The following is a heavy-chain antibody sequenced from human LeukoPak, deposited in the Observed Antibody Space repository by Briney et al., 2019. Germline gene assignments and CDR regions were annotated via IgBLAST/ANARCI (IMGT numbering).Heavy chain of an antibody. CDR3: ARGKAVPAAPGLSWFDP. J-gene: IGHJ5*02. V-gene: IGHV1-46*01. CDR1: GYTFTSYY. Sequence: ASVKVSCKAPGYTFTSYYMHWVRQPPGQGLEWMGIINPSGGSTSYAQKFQGRVTMTRDMSTSTVYMELSSLRSEDTAVYYCARGKAVPAAPGLSWFDPWGQGTLVTVSS. D-gene: IGHD2-2*01. CDR2: INPSGGST.